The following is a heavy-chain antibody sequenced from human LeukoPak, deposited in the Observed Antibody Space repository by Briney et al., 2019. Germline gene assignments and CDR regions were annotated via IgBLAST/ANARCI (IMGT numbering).Heavy chain of an antibody. CDR1: GFTFSDFW. Sequence: GGSLRLSCAVSGFTFSDFWMNWVRRSPGKGLEWAASINQNGGETSYVDSVKGRFTISRDNPKNSLYLQMSSLRAEDTAVYYCARDGTAPGLYFDLWGQGTLVTVSS. CDR2: INQNGGET. CDR3: ARDGTAPGLYFDL. D-gene: IGHD6-13*01. J-gene: IGHJ4*01. V-gene: IGHV3-7*01.